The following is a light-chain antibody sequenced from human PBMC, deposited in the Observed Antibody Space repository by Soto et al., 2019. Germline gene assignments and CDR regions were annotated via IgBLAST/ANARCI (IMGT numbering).Light chain of an antibody. CDR2: KAS. CDR1: LSLSNW. J-gene: IGKJ1*01. V-gene: IGKV1-5*03. Sequence: DIQMTQSPSTLSASVGDRVTITCRDSLSLSNWLAWYQQKPGKAPKLLIYKASSLESGVPSRFSGSGSGTEFTLTISSLQPDDFATYYCQQYNSYPWTFGQGTKVEIK. CDR3: QQYNSYPWT.